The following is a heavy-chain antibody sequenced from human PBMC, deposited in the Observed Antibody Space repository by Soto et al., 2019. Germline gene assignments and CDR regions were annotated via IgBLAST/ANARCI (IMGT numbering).Heavy chain of an antibody. CDR2: ISSSSRRT. D-gene: IGHD3-3*01. V-gene: IGHV3-23*01. J-gene: IGHJ4*02. CDR1: GFTCGSYG. CDR3: AKVALSGVAIAYFES. Sequence: GGSQRRSCETSGFTCGSYGMGWVRQAPGKWLYWVSGISSSSRRTYYADSVRGRFTISRDNSNNTLYLKMDTLRADDTAVYYCAKVALSGVAIAYFESWGQGPLVTVSS.